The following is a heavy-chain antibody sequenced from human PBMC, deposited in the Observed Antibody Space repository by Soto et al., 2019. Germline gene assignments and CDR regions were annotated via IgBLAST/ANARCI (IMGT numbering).Heavy chain of an antibody. Sequence: QVQLVQSGAEVKKPGSSVRVSCKASGTIFSSYTISWVRQAPGQGLEWMGRIIPILGETNSAQKFQGRVTHTADKSTNTAYMELNSLRLEDTALDYCARGLGGRMDDWGQGTTVTVSS. D-gene: IGHD3-16*01. CDR3: ARGLGGRMDD. CDR2: IIPILGET. J-gene: IGHJ6*02. V-gene: IGHV1-69*08. CDR1: GTIFSSYT.